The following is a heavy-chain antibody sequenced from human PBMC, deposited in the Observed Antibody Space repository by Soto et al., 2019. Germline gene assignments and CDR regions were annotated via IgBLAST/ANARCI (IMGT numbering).Heavy chain of an antibody. V-gene: IGHV3-30*18. D-gene: IGHD2-15*01. CDR3: VKDMGYCSGGSCYWGAYFYYYMDV. CDR2: ILFDGSDN. CDR1: GFSFNNYG. J-gene: IGHJ6*03. Sequence: QVQLVESGGGVVQPGGSLRLSCAASGFSFNNYGMHWVRQAPGKGLEWVAVILFDGSDNWYADSVKGRFTISRDNSKNTLYLHRNSLTAEDTAVYYCVKDMGYCSGGSCYWGAYFYYYMDVWGKGTTVTVSS.